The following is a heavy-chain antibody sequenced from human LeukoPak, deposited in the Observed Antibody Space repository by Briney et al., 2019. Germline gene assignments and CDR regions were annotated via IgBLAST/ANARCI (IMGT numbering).Heavy chain of an antibody. D-gene: IGHD3-22*01. V-gene: IGHV4-39*07. CDR3: ASGETSEYYYDSSGYYPV. CDR2: IYYSGST. J-gene: IGHJ6*04. Sequence: SETLSLTCTVSGGSISSSSYYWGWIRQPPGKGLEWIGSIYYSGSTYYNPSLKSRVTISVDTSKNQFSLKLSSVAAADTAVYYCASGETSEYYYDSSGYYPVWGKGTTVTVSS. CDR1: GGSISSSSYY.